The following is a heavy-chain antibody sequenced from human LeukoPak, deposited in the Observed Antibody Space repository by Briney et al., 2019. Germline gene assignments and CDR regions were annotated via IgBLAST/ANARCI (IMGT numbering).Heavy chain of an antibody. V-gene: IGHV3-15*01. CDR1: GFTFSNAW. CDR3: TTRGPRSMTTVTTECDY. Sequence: GGSLRLSCAASGFTFSNAWMSWVRQAPGKGLEWVGRIKSKTDGGTTDYAAPVKGRFTISRDDSKNTLYLQMNSLKTEDTAVYYCTTRGPRSMTTVTTECDYWGQGTLVTVSS. J-gene: IGHJ4*02. D-gene: IGHD4-17*01. CDR2: IKSKTDGGTT.